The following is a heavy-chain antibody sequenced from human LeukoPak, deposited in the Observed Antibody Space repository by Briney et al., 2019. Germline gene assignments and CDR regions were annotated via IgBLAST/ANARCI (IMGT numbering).Heavy chain of an antibody. V-gene: IGHV4-34*01. CDR1: GGSFSGYY. Sequence: SETLSLTCAVYGGSFSGYYWSWIRQPPGKGLEWIGEINHSGSTNYNPFLKSRVTISVDTSKNQFSLKLSSVAAADTAVYYCARPRSGYYGSGSYGFIDYWGQGTLVTVSS. D-gene: IGHD3-10*01. CDR2: INHSGST. CDR3: ARPRSGYYGSGSYGFIDY. J-gene: IGHJ4*02.